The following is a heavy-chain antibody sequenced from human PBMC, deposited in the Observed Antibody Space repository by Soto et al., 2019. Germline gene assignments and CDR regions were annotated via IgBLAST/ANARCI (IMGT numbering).Heavy chain of an antibody. J-gene: IGHJ5*02. CDR2: IHYTGST. CDR3: ARDLTISSTDGPLDP. V-gene: IGHV4-59*01. Sequence: PXGTLSLPCTVSGGSMSRCNWTGLRQPPGKGLEWIGNIHYTGSTNYNPSLKSRDTILLGTSTSQFSLKVSSVTAADTAVYYCARDLTISSTDGPLDPWGHGTLVTV. D-gene: IGHD1-1*01. CDR1: GGSMSRCN.